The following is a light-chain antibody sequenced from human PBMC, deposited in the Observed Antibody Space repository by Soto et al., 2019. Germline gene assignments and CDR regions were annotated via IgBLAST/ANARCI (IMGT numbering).Light chain of an antibody. CDR3: SSYTSSSTLA. Sequence: QSALTQPASVSGSPGQSITISCTGTSSDVGGYNYVSWYQQHPGKAPKLMIYEVSNRPSGVSNRFSGSKSGNTSSLTISGLQAEDEADYYCSSYTSSSTLAFGGGTKVTVI. J-gene: IGLJ2*01. CDR1: SSDVGGYNY. V-gene: IGLV2-14*01. CDR2: EVS.